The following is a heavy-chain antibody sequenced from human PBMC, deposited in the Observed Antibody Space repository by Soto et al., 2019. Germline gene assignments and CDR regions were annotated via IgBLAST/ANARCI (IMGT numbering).Heavy chain of an antibody. D-gene: IGHD6-6*01. CDR1: GFTLRGYA. V-gene: IGHV3-64*01. CDR2: ISSNGVGT. CDR3: ARRARPDFYYMDV. J-gene: IGHJ6*03. Sequence: GGSLGLSCAACGFTLRGYAMDWVRQAPGKGLEYVSGISSNGVGTYYANSVQGRFTISRDNSKNTVYLQMGSLRPEDMAVYYCARRARPDFYYMDVWGKGTTVTVSS.